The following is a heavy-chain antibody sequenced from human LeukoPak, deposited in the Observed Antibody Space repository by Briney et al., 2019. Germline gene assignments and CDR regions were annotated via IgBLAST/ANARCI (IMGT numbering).Heavy chain of an antibody. D-gene: IGHD2-8*01. CDR2: INPNSGGT. CDR3: ARESRMVSAPFDP. CDR1: GYTFTGYY. Sequence: KVSCKASGYTFTGYYMHWVRQAPGQGLEWMGWINPNSGGTNYAQKFQGRVTMTRDTSISTAYMELSRLRSDDTAVYYCARESRMVSAPFDPWGQGTLVTVSS. J-gene: IGHJ5*02. V-gene: IGHV1-2*02.